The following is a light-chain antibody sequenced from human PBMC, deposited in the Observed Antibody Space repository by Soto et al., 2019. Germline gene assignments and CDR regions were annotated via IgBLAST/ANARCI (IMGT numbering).Light chain of an antibody. CDR3: SSYTISSTDV. CDR1: SSDVGGYNY. CDR2: EVS. Sequence: QSALTQPASVSGSPGQSITISCTGTSSDVGGYNYVSWYQQHPGKAPKLMIYEVSNRPSGVSNRFSGSKSGNTASLTISGLQAEDEADYYCSSYTISSTDVFGPGTKLTVL. J-gene: IGLJ1*01. V-gene: IGLV2-14*01.